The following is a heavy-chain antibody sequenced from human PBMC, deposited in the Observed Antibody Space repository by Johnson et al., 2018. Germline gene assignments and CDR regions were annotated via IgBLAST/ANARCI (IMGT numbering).Heavy chain of an antibody. V-gene: IGHV3-33*01. J-gene: IGHJ3*02. CDR3: ARASRGWYI. CDR1: GFIFNIYG. Sequence: QVQLVQSGGGVVQPGRSLRLSCAASGFIFNIYGMHWVRQAPGKGLEWVAVIWHDGSNEKYADSVKGRFTISRDNSKNTLYLHMNSLRAEDTAVYYCARASRGWYIWGQGPMVTVSS. D-gene: IGHD3-22*01. CDR2: IWHDGSNE.